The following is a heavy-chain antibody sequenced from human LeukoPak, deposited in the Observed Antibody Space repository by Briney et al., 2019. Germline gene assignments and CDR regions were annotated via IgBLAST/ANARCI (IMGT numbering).Heavy chain of an antibody. J-gene: IGHJ6*03. CDR2: ISSSGSTI. Sequence: GGSLRLSCAASGLTFSSYWMSWVRQAPGKGLEWVSYISSSGSTIYYADSVKGRFTISRDNSRNTLYLQMNSLRAEDTALYYCAKDGDTVSGTYYFDMDVWGKGTTVTISS. CDR1: GLTFSSYW. CDR3: AKDGDTVSGTYYFDMDV. V-gene: IGHV3-48*01. D-gene: IGHD1-26*01.